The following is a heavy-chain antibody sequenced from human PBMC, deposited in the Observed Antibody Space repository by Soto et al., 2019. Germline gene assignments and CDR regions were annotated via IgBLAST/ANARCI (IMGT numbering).Heavy chain of an antibody. Sequence: EVQLLESGGGLVQPGGSLRLSCAASGFAFRNYAMSWVRQSPGKGLEWVSTITASGGETYYADSVRGRFTISRDNSKNTLYLQVNRLRAEDTALYYCALGYNSGCYLFDFWGQGTLVTVSS. D-gene: IGHD2-15*01. CDR2: ITASGGET. CDR1: GFAFRNYA. CDR3: ALGYNSGCYLFDF. V-gene: IGHV3-23*01. J-gene: IGHJ4*02.